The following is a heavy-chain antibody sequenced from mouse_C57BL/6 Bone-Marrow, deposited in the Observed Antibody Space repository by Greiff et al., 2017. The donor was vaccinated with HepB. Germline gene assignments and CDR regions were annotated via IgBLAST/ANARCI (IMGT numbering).Heavy chain of an antibody. D-gene: IGHD2-1*01. CDR2: IYPGSGST. J-gene: IGHJ2*01. CDR1: GYTFTSYW. V-gene: IGHV1-55*01. Sequence: QVQLQQPGAELVKPGASVKMSCKASGYTFTSYWITWVKQRPGQGLEWIGDIYPGSGSTTYNEKFKSKATLTVDTSSSTAYMQRSSLTSEDSAIYFCASDCNYPGRYFDYWGQGTTLTVSS. CDR3: ASDCNYPGRYFDY.